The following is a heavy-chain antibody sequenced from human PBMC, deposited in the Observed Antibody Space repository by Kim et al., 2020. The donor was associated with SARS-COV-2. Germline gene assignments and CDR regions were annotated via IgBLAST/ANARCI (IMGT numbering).Heavy chain of an antibody. CDR2: ISSSSSYT. CDR1: GFTFSDYY. D-gene: IGHD5-18*01. V-gene: IGHV3-11*05. CDR3: ARDKSGYSYGSLYYYYGMDV. J-gene: IGHJ6*02. Sequence: GGSLRLSCAASGFTFSDYYMSWIRQAPGKGLEWVSYISSSSSYTNYADSVKGRFTISRDNAKNSLYLQMNSLRAEDTAVYYCARDKSGYSYGSLYYYYGMDVWGQGTTVTVSS.